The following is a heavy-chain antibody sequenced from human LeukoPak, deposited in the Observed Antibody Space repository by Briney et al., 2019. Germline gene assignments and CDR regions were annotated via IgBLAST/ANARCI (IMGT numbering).Heavy chain of an antibody. J-gene: IGHJ4*02. Sequence: SETLSLTCAVYGGSFSGYCWSWIRQPPGKGLEWIGEINHSGSTNYNPSLKSRVTISVDTSKNQFSLKLSSVTAADTAVYYCARVATLWRRNIVVVTAKGPFDYWGQGTLVTVSS. CDR2: INHSGST. CDR1: GGSFSGYC. D-gene: IGHD2-21*02. CDR3: ARVATLWRRNIVVVTAKGPFDY. V-gene: IGHV4-34*01.